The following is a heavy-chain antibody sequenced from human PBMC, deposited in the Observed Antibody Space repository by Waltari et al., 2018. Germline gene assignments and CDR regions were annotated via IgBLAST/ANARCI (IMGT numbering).Heavy chain of an antibody. CDR2: INEDGGEK. CDR1: GFRTDW. J-gene: IGHJ3*02. CDR3: SKRLEI. Sequence: DVKPVESGGGLVQPGGSRDHSRQVSGFRTDWMDWVRQASGEGLQWVANINEDGGEKYYLDSVKGRFTISRDNAKKLVYLEMNTLRAEDTATYYCSKRLEIWGRGTMVAVS. V-gene: IGHV3-7*01.